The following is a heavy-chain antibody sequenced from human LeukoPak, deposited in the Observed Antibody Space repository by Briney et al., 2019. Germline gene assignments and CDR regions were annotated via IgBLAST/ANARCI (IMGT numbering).Heavy chain of an antibody. CDR3: ARGGGYSSSANGFDP. D-gene: IGHD6-13*01. CDR1: GGSFSGYY. CDR2: INHSGST. V-gene: IGHV4-34*01. J-gene: IGHJ5*02. Sequence: PSETLSLTCAVYGGSFSGYYWSWIRQPPGKGLEWIGEINHSGSTNYNPSLKSRVTISVDTSKNQFSLKLSSVTAADTAVYYCARGGGYSSSANGFDPWGQGTLVTVSS.